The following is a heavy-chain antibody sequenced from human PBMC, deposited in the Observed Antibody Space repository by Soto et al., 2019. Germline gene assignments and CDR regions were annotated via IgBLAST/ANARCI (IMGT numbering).Heavy chain of an antibody. Sequence: GGSLRLSCAASGFTFSSYGMHWVRQAPGKGLEWVAVISYDGSNKYYADSVKGRFTISRDNSKNTLYLQMNSLRAEDTAVYYCAKDRRYSGYDSLDYWGQGTLVTVSS. V-gene: IGHV3-30*18. CDR3: AKDRRYSGYDSLDY. J-gene: IGHJ4*02. CDR2: ISYDGSNK. D-gene: IGHD5-12*01. CDR1: GFTFSSYG.